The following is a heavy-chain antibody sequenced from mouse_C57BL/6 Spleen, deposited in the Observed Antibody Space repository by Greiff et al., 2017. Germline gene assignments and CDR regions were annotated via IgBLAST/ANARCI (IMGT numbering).Heavy chain of an antibody. CDR1: GFTFSSYA. CDR2: ISDGGSYT. CDR3: AREGLLRYFDV. J-gene: IGHJ1*03. D-gene: IGHD2-3*01. Sequence: DVKLVESGGGLVKPGGSLTLSCAASGFTFSSYAMSWVRQTPEKRLEWVATISDGGSYTYYPDNVKGRFTISRDNAKNNLYLQMSHLKSEDTAMYYCAREGLLRYFDVWGTGTTVTVSS. V-gene: IGHV5-4*01.